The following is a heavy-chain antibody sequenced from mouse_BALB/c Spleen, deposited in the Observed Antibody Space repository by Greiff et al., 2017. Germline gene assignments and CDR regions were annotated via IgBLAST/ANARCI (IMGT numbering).Heavy chain of an antibody. J-gene: IGHJ2*01. D-gene: IGHD4-1*01. Sequence: EVQVVESGGGLVQPGGSRKLSCAASGFTFSSFGMHWVRQAPEKGLEWVAYISSGSSTIYYADTVKGRFTISRDNPKNTLFLQMTSLRSEDTAMYYCARETGHFDYWGQGTTLTVSS. CDR1: GFTFSSFG. V-gene: IGHV5-17*02. CDR3: ARETGHFDY. CDR2: ISSGSSTI.